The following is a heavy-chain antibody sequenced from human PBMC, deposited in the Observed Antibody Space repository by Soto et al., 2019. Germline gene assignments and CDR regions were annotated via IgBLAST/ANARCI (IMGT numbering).Heavy chain of an antibody. CDR3: ARDQASYYDILTGYYSLNWFDP. Sequence: VQLQESGPGLVKPSETLSLTCTVSGGSISSYYWSWIRQPAGKGLEWLGRIYTSGSTNYNPSLKSRVTMSVDTSKNQFSLKLSSVTAADTAVYYCARDQASYYDILTGYYSLNWFDPWGQGTLVTVSS. V-gene: IGHV4-4*07. CDR2: IYTSGST. CDR1: GGSISSYY. D-gene: IGHD3-9*01. J-gene: IGHJ5*02.